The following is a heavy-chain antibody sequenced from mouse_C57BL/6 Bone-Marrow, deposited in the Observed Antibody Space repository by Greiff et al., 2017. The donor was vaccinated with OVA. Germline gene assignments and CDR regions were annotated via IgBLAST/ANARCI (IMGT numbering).Heavy chain of an antibody. CDR3: ASCYYSDSMDY. CDR1: GFTFSDYG. D-gene: IGHD2-12*01. J-gene: IGHJ4*01. Sequence: DVQLVESGGGLVKPGGSLKLSCAASGFTFSDYGMHWVRQAPEKGLEWVAYISSGSSTNYYADTVKGRFTISRDNTKNTLFLQMTSLKSEATAMCYCASCYYSDSMDYWGQGTSVTVSS. V-gene: IGHV5-17*01. CDR2: ISSGSSTN.